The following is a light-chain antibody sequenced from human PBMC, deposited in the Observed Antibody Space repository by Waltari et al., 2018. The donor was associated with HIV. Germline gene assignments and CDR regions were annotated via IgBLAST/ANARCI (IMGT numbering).Light chain of an antibody. CDR2: GND. CDR3: GTWDDGLSAWV. CDR1: SSNIGTNF. J-gene: IGLJ3*02. V-gene: IGLV1-51*01. Sequence: PPSVSAAPGQKVTISCSGYSSNIGTNFVSWYHQIPGTAPKLLIYGNDRRPSGIPDRFSGSKSGTSATLGITGLQSGDEANYFCGTWDDGLSAWVFGGGTGLTVL.